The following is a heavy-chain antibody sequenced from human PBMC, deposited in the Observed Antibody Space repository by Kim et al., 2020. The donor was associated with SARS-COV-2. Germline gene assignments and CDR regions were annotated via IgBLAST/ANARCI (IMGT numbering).Heavy chain of an antibody. V-gene: IGHV3-33*01. CDR2: K. Sequence: KYYAEYVKGRFTISRDNSKNTLYLQMNSLRAEDTAVYYCASGPYGDYVGYWGQGTLVTVSS. CDR3: ASGPYGDYVGY. J-gene: IGHJ4*02. D-gene: IGHD4-17*01.